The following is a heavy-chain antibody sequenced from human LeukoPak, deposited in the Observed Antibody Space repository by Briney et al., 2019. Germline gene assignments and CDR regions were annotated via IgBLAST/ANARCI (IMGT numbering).Heavy chain of an antibody. J-gene: IGHJ6*03. CDR2: IYYSGST. Sequence: SETLSLTCTVSGGSISSSSYYWGWIRQPPGKGLEWIGSIYYSGSTYYNPSLKSRVAISVDTSKNQFSLKLSSVTAADTAVYYCARDCGDGYNLPGYMDVWGKGTTVTVSS. CDR3: ARDCGDGYNLPGYMDV. V-gene: IGHV4-39*07. D-gene: IGHD5-24*01. CDR1: GGSISSSSYY.